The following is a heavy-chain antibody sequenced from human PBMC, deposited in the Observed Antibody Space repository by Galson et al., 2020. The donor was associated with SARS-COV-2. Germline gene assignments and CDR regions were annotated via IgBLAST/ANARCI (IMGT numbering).Heavy chain of an antibody. CDR3: AKDYDSSGYYGADAFDI. D-gene: IGHD3-22*01. V-gene: IGHV3-23*01. CDR2: ISGSGGST. Sequence: WGSLRLSCAASGFTFSSYAMSWVRQAPGKGLEWVSAISGSGGSTYYADSVKGRFTISRDNSKNTLYLQMNSLRAEDTAVYYCAKDYDSSGYYGADAFDIWGQGTMVTVSS. CDR1: GFTFSSYA. J-gene: IGHJ3*02.